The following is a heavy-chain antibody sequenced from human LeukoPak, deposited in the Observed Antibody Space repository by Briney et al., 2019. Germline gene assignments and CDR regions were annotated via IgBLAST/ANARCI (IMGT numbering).Heavy chain of an antibody. CDR3: ARTVVVVVGASDYFDY. D-gene: IGHD2-2*01. CDR1: GFTFSSHW. V-gene: IGHV3-7*03. CDR2: IRQDGGVK. J-gene: IGHJ4*02. Sequence: GGSLRLSCAASGFTFSSHWMTWVRQAPGKGLVWVANIRQDGGVKYYMDSAKGRFTLSRDNAKSSLYLQMNGLRVEDTAMYFCARTVVVVVGASDYFDYWGQGTLVTVSS.